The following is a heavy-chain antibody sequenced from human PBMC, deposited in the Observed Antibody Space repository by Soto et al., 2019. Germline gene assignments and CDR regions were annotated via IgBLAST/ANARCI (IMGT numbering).Heavy chain of an antibody. CDR1: GFTFGDYA. Sequence: GGSLRLSCTASGFTFGDYAMSWFRQAPGKGLEWVGFIRSKAYGGTTEYAASVKGRFTISRDDSKSIAYLQMNSLKTEDTAVYYCTREYYDILTGYGPGFDPWGQGTLVTVSS. V-gene: IGHV3-49*03. J-gene: IGHJ5*02. D-gene: IGHD3-9*01. CDR3: TREYYDILTGYGPGFDP. CDR2: IRSKAYGGTT.